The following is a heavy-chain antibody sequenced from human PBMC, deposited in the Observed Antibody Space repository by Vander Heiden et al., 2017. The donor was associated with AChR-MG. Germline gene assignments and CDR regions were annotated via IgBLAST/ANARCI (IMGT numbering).Heavy chain of an antibody. V-gene: IGHV1-69*01. J-gene: IGHJ6*02. CDR3: AGPGPHLDYDFWSGYPYYYGMDV. Sequence: LVQSGAEVKKPGSSVKVSCKASGGTFSSYAISWVRQAPGQGLEWMGGIIPIFGTANYAQKFQGRVTITADESTSTAYMELSSLRSEDTAVYYCAGPGPHLDYDFWSGYPYYYGMDVWGQGTTVTLSS. CDR1: GGTFSSYA. D-gene: IGHD3-3*01. CDR2: IIPIFGTA.